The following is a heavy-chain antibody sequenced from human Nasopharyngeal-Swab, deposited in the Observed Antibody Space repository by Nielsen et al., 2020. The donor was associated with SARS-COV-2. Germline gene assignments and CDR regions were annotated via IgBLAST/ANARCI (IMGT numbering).Heavy chain of an antibody. Sequence: GESLKISCAASGFIFSASAIHWVRQASGKGLEWVGRIGDKDHNYATTYGASVQGRFTISRDDSKNKAFLQMDSLKTEDTALYYCTTDFYFDYWGQGTLVTVSS. CDR3: TTDFYFDY. CDR1: GFIFSASA. J-gene: IGHJ4*02. CDR2: IGDKDHNYAT. V-gene: IGHV3-73*01.